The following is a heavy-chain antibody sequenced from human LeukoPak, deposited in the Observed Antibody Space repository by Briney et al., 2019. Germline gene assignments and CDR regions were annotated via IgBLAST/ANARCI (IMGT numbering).Heavy chain of an antibody. CDR2: ISYDGSNK. CDR3: ARGDDSSGYYYFGAFDI. D-gene: IGHD3-22*01. CDR1: GFTVSSNY. V-gene: IGHV3-30-3*01. J-gene: IGHJ3*02. Sequence: PGGSLRLSCAASGFTVSSNYMSWVRQAPGKGLEWVAVISYDGSNKYYADSVKGRFTISRDNSKNTLYLQMNSLRAEDTAVYYCARGDDSSGYYYFGAFDIWGQGTMVTVSS.